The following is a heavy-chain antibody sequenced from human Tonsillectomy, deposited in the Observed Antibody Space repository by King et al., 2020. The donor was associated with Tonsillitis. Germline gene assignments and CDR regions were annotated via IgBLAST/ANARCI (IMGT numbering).Heavy chain of an antibody. J-gene: IGHJ5*02. CDR2: ICARGDST. V-gene: IGHV3-23*04. D-gene: IGHD3-3*01. Sequence: VQLVESGGGLVQPGGSLRLSCAAPGFTFTTFAMSWVRQAPGEGLEWVSSICARGDSTYYADPVKGAFTLSTDNSKNTLFLQVKTLRAEDTAVYYCAKITDFNFRLDPWGQGTLVTVSS. CDR3: AKITDFNFRLDP. CDR1: GFTFTTFA.